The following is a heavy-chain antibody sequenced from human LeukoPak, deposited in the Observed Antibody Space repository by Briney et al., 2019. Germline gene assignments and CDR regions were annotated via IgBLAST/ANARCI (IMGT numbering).Heavy chain of an antibody. Sequence: PGGSLRLSCAASGFTFSSYDIHWVRQATGKGLEWVSGIGTAGEIYYPGSVKGRFTISRENAKNSLYLQMNSLRAEDTAVYYCARETYSSSWSAKFYYYYYMDVWGKGTTVTVSS. CDR2: IGTAGEI. CDR3: ARETYSSSWSAKFYYYYYMDV. CDR1: GFTFSSYD. V-gene: IGHV3-13*01. J-gene: IGHJ6*03. D-gene: IGHD6-13*01.